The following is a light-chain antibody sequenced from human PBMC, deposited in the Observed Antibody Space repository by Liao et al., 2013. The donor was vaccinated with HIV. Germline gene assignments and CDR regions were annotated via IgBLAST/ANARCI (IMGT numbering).Light chain of an antibody. J-gene: IGLJ1*01. Sequence: SYELTQPPSVSVSPGQTASITCSGDKLGDEYASWYQQKPGQSPVLVIYQDTRRPSGIPERFSGSNSGNTATLTISETQAMDEADYYCQAWDRNSYFVFGTGTRVTVL. CDR2: QDT. CDR1: KLGDEY. V-gene: IGLV3-1*01. CDR3: QAWDRNSYFV.